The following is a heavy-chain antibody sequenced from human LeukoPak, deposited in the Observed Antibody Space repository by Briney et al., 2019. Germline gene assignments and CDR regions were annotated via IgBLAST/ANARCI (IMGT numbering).Heavy chain of an antibody. CDR3: ARAQRIMITFRGDIVFDY. J-gene: IGHJ4*02. D-gene: IGHD3-16*02. V-gene: IGHV3-21*01. CDR2: ISSSSSYI. CDR1: GFTFSSYS. Sequence: GGSLRLSCAASGFTFSSYSMNWVRQAPGKGLEWVSSISSSSSYIYYADSVKGRFTISRDNAKNSLYLQMNSLRAEDTAVYYCARAQRIMITFRGDIVFDYWGQGTLVTVSS.